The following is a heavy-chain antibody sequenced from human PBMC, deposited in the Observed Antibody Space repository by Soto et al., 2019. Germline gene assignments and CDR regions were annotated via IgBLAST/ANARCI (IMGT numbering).Heavy chain of an antibody. J-gene: IGHJ4*02. Sequence: GSLRLSCAASGVTFTSYAMTWVRQVPGEGLQWVSSISKSGDSTYYADSVKGRFTTSRDNSRNTLYLQMNSLRAEDTSIYYCAKGSFGFDYWGQGTLVTVSS. CDR2: ISKSGDST. CDR3: AKGSFGFDY. CDR1: GVTFTSYA. D-gene: IGHD3-10*01. V-gene: IGHV3-23*01.